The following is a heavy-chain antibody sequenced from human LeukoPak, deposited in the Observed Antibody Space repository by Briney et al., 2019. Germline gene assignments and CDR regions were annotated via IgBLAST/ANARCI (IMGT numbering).Heavy chain of an antibody. V-gene: IGHV7-4-1*02. D-gene: IGHD6-13*01. Sequence: ASVKVSYKASGYTFTSYAMNWVRQAPGQGLEWMGWINTNTGNPAYAQGFTGRFVFSLDTSVSTAYLQISSLKAGDTAVYYCARAYSSSWENWFDPWGQGTLVTVSS. CDR2: INTNTGNP. CDR3: ARAYSSSWENWFDP. J-gene: IGHJ5*02. CDR1: GYTFTSYA.